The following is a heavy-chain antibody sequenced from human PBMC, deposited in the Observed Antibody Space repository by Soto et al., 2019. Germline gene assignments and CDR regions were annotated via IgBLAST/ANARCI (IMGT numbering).Heavy chain of an antibody. Sequence: QVQLVQSGAEVRKPGASVTVSCRSSGDSFNDYYIHWVRQAPGQGFEWMGWINPNGGVTKYAQKFQGWVSMTRDTSIQTVYMQLSRLRSDDTAVYYCARESGGATATLDYYYFYMDVWGTGTTVTVSS. D-gene: IGHD5-12*01. CDR2: INPNGGVT. V-gene: IGHV1-2*04. CDR3: ARESGGATATLDYYYFYMDV. CDR1: GDSFNDYY. J-gene: IGHJ6*03.